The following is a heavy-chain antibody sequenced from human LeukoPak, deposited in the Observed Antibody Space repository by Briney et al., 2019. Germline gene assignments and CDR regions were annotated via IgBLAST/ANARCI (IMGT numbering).Heavy chain of an antibody. V-gene: IGHV4-39*01. D-gene: IGHD6-19*01. J-gene: IGHJ4*02. CDR3: ARHSYSSGWYSDY. CDR1: GGSISSSSYY. Sequence: SETLSLTCTVSGGSISSSSYYWGWIRQPPGKGLEWIGSIYYSGSTYYNPSLKSRVTISVDTSKNQFSLKLSSVTAADTAAYYCARHSYSSGWYSDYWGQGTLVIVSS. CDR2: IYYSGST.